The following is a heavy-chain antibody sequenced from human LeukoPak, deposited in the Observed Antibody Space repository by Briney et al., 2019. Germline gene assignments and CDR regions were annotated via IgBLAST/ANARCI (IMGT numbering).Heavy chain of an antibody. Sequence: PGGSLRLSCAASGFTFDDYAIHWVRQAPGKGLEWVSGISWNSGSIGYADSVKGRFTISRDNAKNTLYLQMNSLRAEDTAVYYCARGGDYSSGWYGGAGYWGQGTLVTVSS. CDR1: GFTFDDYA. V-gene: IGHV3-9*01. CDR3: ARGGDYSSGWYGGAGY. J-gene: IGHJ4*02. CDR2: ISWNSGSI. D-gene: IGHD6-19*01.